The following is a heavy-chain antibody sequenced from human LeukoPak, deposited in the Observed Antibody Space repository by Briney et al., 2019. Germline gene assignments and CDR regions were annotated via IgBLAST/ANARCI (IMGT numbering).Heavy chain of an antibody. V-gene: IGHV5-51*01. D-gene: IGHD1-26*01. Sequence: GESLKISCKGSGYSFTSYWIGLVRQIPGKGLEWMGIIYPGDSDTRYSPSFQGQVTISADKSISTAYLQWSSLKASDTAMYYCARLKQGELPRSYFDYWGQGTLVTVSS. CDR1: GYSFTSYW. CDR3: ARLKQGELPRSYFDY. J-gene: IGHJ4*02. CDR2: IYPGDSDT.